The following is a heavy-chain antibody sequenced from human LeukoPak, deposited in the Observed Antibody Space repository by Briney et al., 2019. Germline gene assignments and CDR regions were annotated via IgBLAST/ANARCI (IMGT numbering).Heavy chain of an antibody. CDR3: ARETSIAEFDP. CDR2: IKQDGSEK. CDR1: GFSFETYW. Sequence: GGSLRLSCAASGFSFETYWMSWVRQAPGKGLEWVANIKQDGSEKYYVDSVHGRFTISRDNAKNSLYPQMNSLRAEDTALYYCARETSIAEFDPWGQGTLVTVSS. V-gene: IGHV3-7*03. J-gene: IGHJ5*02. D-gene: IGHD6-6*01.